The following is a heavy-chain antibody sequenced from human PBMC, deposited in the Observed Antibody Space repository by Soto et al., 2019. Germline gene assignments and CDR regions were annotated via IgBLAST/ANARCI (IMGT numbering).Heavy chain of an antibody. CDR1: GGSISSYY. CDR2: IYYSGST. J-gene: IGHJ4*02. V-gene: IGHV4-59*08. Sequence: PSETLSLTCTVSGGSISSYYWSWIRQPPGKGLEWIGYIYYSGSTNYNPSLKSRVTISVDTFKNQFSLKLSSVTAADTAVYYCAGTYYYDSSGYLFFDYWGQGTLVTVSS. D-gene: IGHD3-22*01. CDR3: AGTYYYDSSGYLFFDY.